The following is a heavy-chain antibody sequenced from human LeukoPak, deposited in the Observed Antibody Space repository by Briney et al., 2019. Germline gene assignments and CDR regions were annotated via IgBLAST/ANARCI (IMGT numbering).Heavy chain of an antibody. J-gene: IGHJ4*02. D-gene: IGHD3-3*01. Sequence: GGSLRLSCAASGFTFSSYAMSWVRQAPGKGLEWVSAISGSGGSTYYADSVKGRFTISRDNSKSALYLQMNSLRAEDTAVYYCATYYDFWSGSIPTHPPFDYWGQGTLVTVSS. CDR3: ATYYDFWSGSIPTHPPFDY. V-gene: IGHV3-23*01. CDR2: ISGSGGST. CDR1: GFTFSSYA.